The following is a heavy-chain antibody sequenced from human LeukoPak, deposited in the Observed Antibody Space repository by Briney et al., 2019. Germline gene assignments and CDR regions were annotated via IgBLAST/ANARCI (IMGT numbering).Heavy chain of an antibody. CDR3: ARDKSVSGVYFDN. CDR2: ISSGGSTI. CDR1: GFTLSSYE. D-gene: IGHD5/OR15-5a*01. V-gene: IGHV3-48*03. Sequence: GGSLRLSCAASGFTLSSYEMNWVRQAPGKGLEWVSYISSGGSTIVYADAVKGRFTISRDNAKNSLYLQMSGLRAEDTAVYYCARDKSVSGVYFDNWGQGTLVTVSS. J-gene: IGHJ4*02.